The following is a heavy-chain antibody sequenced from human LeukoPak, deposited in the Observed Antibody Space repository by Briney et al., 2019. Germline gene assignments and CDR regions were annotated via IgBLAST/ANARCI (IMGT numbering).Heavy chain of an antibody. CDR1: GFLFSGSS. V-gene: IGHV3-30*02. J-gene: IGHJ4*02. D-gene: IGHD1-26*01. CDR2: IRFDATNK. CDR3: AKEAYSGSYFDY. Sequence: GGSLRLSCAASGFLFSGSSMHWVRQAPGKGLEWVSFIRFDATNKYYAHSVKGRFTISRDNSNNTLYLQLNNVRPEDTAVYYCAKEAYSGSYFDYWGQGTLVTVSS.